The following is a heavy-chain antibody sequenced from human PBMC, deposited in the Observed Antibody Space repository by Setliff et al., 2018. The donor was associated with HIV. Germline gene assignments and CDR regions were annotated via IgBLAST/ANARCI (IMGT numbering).Heavy chain of an antibody. D-gene: IGHD1-26*01. CDR3: ARDGGSSTSPVPDYYYYYMDV. CDR1: GFTFSSYS. J-gene: IGHJ6*03. Sequence: GGSLRLSCAASGFTFSSYSMNWVRQVQGKGLEWVSYISSSRSTTYYADSVKGRFTISRDNDKNSLYLQMSSMRAEDTAVYYCARDGGSSTSPVPDYYYYYMDVWGKGTTVTVSS. V-gene: IGHV3-48*01. CDR2: ISSSRSTT.